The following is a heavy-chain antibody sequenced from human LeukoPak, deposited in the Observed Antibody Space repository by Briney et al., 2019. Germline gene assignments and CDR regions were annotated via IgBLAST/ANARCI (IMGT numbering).Heavy chain of an antibody. Sequence: GGSLRPSWAASGFSWSSHARSGGRQAPGRGLEWVSAISGSGGSTYYADSVKGRFTISRDNSKNTLYLQMSSLRADDTALFYCAKPAYYSDSGSFPTQYYFDYWGQGTLVTVSS. D-gene: IGHD3-10*01. CDR1: GFSWSSHA. CDR3: AKPAYYSDSGSFPTQYYFDY. CDR2: ISGSGGST. J-gene: IGHJ4*02. V-gene: IGHV3-23*01.